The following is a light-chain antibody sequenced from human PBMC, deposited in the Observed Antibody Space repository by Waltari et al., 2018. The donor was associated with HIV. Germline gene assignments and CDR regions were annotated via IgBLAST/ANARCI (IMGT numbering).Light chain of an antibody. CDR3: QQYNSYPWT. V-gene: IGKV1-5*03. CDR1: QSNTTW. Sequence: DIQMTQSPSTLSASVGYRVTITCRASQSNTTWLAWYQQKPWKAPKLLIYKASVLESGVPSRFSGSGSGTEFTLTISSLQPDDCATYCCQQYNSYPWTFGQGTKVEIK. CDR2: KAS. J-gene: IGKJ1*01.